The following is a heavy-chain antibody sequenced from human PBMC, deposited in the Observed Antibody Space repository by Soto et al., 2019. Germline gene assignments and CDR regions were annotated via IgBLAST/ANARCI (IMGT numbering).Heavy chain of an antibody. J-gene: IGHJ3*02. Sequence: SVKVSCKASGGTFSSYTISWVRQAPGQGLEWMGRIIPILGIANYAQKFQGRVTITADKSTSTAYMELSSLRSEDTAVYYCSSRAYCSGGSCYGAFDIWGQGTMVTVSS. CDR2: IIPILGIA. D-gene: IGHD2-15*01. CDR1: GGTFSSYT. CDR3: SSRAYCSGGSCYGAFDI. V-gene: IGHV1-69*02.